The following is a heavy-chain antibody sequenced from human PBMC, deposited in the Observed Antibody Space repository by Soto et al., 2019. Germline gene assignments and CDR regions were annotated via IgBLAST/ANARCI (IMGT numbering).Heavy chain of an antibody. Sequence: PGESLKISCKGSGYSFTSYWIGWVRQMPGRGLEWMGIIYPGDSDTRYSPSFQGQVTISADKSISTAYLQWSSLKASDTAMYYCASASYYDILTGYSSGAFDIWGQGTMVTVSS. CDR1: GYSFTSYW. V-gene: IGHV5-51*01. J-gene: IGHJ3*02. D-gene: IGHD3-9*01. CDR3: ASASYYDILTGYSSGAFDI. CDR2: IYPGDSDT.